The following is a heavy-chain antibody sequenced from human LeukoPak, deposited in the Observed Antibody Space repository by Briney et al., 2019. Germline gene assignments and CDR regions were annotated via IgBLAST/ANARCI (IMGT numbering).Heavy chain of an antibody. J-gene: IGHJ4*02. Sequence: GGSLRLSCAASGFTFSSYSMNWVRQAPGKGLEWVSSISSSSSYIYYADSVKGRFTISRDNAKSSLYLQMNSLRAEDTAVYYCARGHPSSGSPEYWGQGTLVTVSS. CDR2: ISSSSSYI. V-gene: IGHV3-21*01. D-gene: IGHD1-26*01. CDR1: GFTFSSYS. CDR3: ARGHPSSGSPEY.